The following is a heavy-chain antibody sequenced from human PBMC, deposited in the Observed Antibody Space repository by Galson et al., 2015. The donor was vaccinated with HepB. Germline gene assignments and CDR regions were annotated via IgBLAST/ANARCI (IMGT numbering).Heavy chain of an antibody. CDR1: GFTFSDYY. Sequence: SLRLSCAASGFTFSDYYMSWIRQAPGKGLEWVSYISSSSSYTNYADSVKGRFTISRDNAKNSLYLQMNSLRAEDTAVYYCARDQAIQLWLRAFDIWGQGTMVTVSS. J-gene: IGHJ3*02. CDR3: ARDQAIQLWLRAFDI. V-gene: IGHV3-11*05. D-gene: IGHD5-18*01. CDR2: ISSSSSYT.